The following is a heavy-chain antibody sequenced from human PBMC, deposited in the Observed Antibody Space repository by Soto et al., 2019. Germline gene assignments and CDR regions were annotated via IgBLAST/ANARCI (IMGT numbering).Heavy chain of an antibody. J-gene: IGHJ6*01. CDR3: ARDKAPSDV. CDR1: GSTFSNFA. Sequence: XSVKVSCKASGSTFSNFAMHWVRQAPGQRLEWMXWINDXNGNTKYSQKXXGRVTITXXKSESTAYMELSSMRSEDTAVYYCARDKAPSDVWGQGTTVTVSS. V-gene: IGHV1-3*01. CDR2: INDXNGNT.